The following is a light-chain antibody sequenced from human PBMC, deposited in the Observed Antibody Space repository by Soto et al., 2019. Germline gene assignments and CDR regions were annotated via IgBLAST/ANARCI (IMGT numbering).Light chain of an antibody. CDR1: QSVSSSY. CDR3: QQYGRSHGFT. Sequence: EIVLTQSPGTLSLSPGERATLSCRASQSVSSSYLAWYQQKPGQAPRLLIYGASSRATGIPDRFSGSMSWTDFTLTISRLEPEDFALYYCQQYGRSHGFTFGPGTKVDIK. CDR2: GAS. V-gene: IGKV3-20*01. J-gene: IGKJ3*01.